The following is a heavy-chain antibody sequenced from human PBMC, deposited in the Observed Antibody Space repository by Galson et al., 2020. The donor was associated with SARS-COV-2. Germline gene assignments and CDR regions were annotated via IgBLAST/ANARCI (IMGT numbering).Heavy chain of an antibody. CDR3: AREPPYCSGGSCYFSAYGRDV. CDR1: GFTFSSYS. CDR2: ISSSSSYI. Sequence: NSGGSLRLSCAASGFTFSSYSMNWVRQAPGKGLEWVSSISSSSSYIYYADSVKGRFTISRDNAKNSLYLQMNSLRAEDTAVYYCAREPPYCSGGSCYFSAYGRDVWGQGTTVTVSS. D-gene: IGHD2-15*01. V-gene: IGHV3-21*01. J-gene: IGHJ6*02.